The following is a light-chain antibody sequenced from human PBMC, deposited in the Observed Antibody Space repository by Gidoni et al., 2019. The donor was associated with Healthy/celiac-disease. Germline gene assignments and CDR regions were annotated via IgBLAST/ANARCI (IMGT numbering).Light chain of an antibody. CDR2: WAS. V-gene: IGKV4-1*01. J-gene: IGKJ5*01. Sequence: DIVMTQSPDSLAVSLGERATINCKSSQSVLYSSNNKNYLALYQQKPGQPPKLLIYWASTRESRVPDRFSGSGSGTDFTLTISSLQAEDVAVYYCQQYYSTPITFGQGTRLEIK. CDR3: QQYYSTPIT. CDR1: QSVLYSSNNKNY.